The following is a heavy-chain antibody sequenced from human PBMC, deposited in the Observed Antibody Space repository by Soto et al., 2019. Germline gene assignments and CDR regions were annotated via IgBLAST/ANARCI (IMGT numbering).Heavy chain of an antibody. CDR1: GGSISSSSYY. CDR3: ASYRHRYYYYGMDV. V-gene: IGHV4-39*01. Sequence: PSETLSLTCTVSGGSISSSSYYWGWIRQPPGKGLEWIGSIYYSGSTYYNPSLKSRVTISVDTSKNQFSLKLSSVTAADTAVYYCASYRHRYYYYGMDVWGQGTTIT. CDR2: IYYSGST. J-gene: IGHJ6*02.